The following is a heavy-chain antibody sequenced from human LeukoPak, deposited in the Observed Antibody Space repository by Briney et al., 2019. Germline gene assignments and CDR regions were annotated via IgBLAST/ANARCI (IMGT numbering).Heavy chain of an antibody. V-gene: IGHV3-30*04. CDR1: GLTFSSYA. Sequence: GGSLRLSCAASGLTFSSYAMHWVRQAPGKGLEWVAVISYDGSNKYYADSVKGRFTISRDNSKNTLYLQMNSLRAEDTAVYYCARDQYQNYDFDYWGQGTLVTVSS. D-gene: IGHD3-22*01. CDR3: ARDQYQNYDFDY. J-gene: IGHJ4*02. CDR2: ISYDGSNK.